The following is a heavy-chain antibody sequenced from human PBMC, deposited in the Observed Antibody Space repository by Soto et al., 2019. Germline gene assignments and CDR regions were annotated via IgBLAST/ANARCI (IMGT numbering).Heavy chain of an antibody. D-gene: IGHD2-15*01. CDR3: ARDPGYCSGGICYRYMDV. V-gene: IGHV3-53*04. CDR1: GLIVNNNY. J-gene: IGHJ6*03. CDR2: IHSGNSA. Sequence: EMQLVESGGGLVNPGGSLRLSCAASGLIVNNNYMNWVRQAPGKGLEWVSVIHSGNSASYADSVMGRFTISRHNSKNMVYLQMNSLRAEDTAVYYCARDPGYCSGGICYRYMDVWGKGTTVIVSS.